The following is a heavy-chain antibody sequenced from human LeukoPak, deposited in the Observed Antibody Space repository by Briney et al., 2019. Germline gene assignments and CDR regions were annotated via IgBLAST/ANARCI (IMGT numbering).Heavy chain of an antibody. CDR3: ARGPGPTIFGVVSNYFEN. D-gene: IGHD3-3*01. Sequence: PSETLSLTCSVSGGYVSRSGYYWGWIRQPPGKGLEWIGNIYYSGNTYYNPSLRSRVTISVDTSKNQFSLKLSSVTAADTAVYCCARGPGPTIFGVVSNYFENWGQGTLVTVSS. V-gene: IGHV4-39*01. CDR1: GGYVSRSGYY. J-gene: IGHJ4*02. CDR2: IYYSGNT.